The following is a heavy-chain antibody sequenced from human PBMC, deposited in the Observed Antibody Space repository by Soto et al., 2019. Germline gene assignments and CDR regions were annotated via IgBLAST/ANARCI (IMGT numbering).Heavy chain of an antibody. Sequence: QVQLVESGGGVVQPGRSLRLSCAASGFTFSSYGIHWVRQAPGKGLELVAVIWYDGSNKYYADSVKGRFTISRDNSKNTLYLQMNSLRAEDTAVYYCARERSEIVVVPAAEIDYWGQGTMVTVSS. CDR1: GFTFSSYG. CDR3: ARERSEIVVVPAAEIDY. D-gene: IGHD2-2*01. J-gene: IGHJ4*02. CDR2: IWYDGSNK. V-gene: IGHV3-33*01.